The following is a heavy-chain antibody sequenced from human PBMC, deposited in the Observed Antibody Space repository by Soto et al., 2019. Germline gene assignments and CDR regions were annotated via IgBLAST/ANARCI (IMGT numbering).Heavy chain of an antibody. V-gene: IGHV4-39*01. CDR1: GGSISSSSYY. CDR3: ASLGLRFAVWGVIVKDLDHYDMGG. Sequence: PSETLSLTCTVSGGSISSSSYYWCWIRQPPGKGLEWIGSIYYSGSTYYNPSLKSRVTISVDTSKNQFSLKLGSVTAADTAVYYCASLGLRFAVWGVIVKDLDHYDMGGWGKGTTVT. J-gene: IGHJ6*04. D-gene: IGHD3-10*01. CDR2: IYYSGST.